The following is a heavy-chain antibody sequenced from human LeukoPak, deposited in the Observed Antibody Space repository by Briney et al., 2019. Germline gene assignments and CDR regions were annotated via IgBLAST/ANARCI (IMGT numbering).Heavy chain of an antibody. D-gene: IGHD4-17*01. CDR2: IKSKTDGGTT. J-gene: IGHJ3*02. CDR3: TTDHGDHAFDI. V-gene: IGHV3-15*01. Sequence: GGSLRLSCAASGFTFSNAWMSWVRQAPGKGLEWVGRIKSKTDGGTTDYAAPVKGRFSISRDDSKNTLYLQMNSLKTEDTAVYYCTTDHGDHAFDIWGRGTMVTVSS. CDR1: GFTFSNAW.